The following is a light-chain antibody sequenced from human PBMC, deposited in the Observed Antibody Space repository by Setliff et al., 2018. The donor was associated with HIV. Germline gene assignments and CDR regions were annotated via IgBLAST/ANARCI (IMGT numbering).Light chain of an antibody. CDR3: CSYARSSPYV. CDR2: EVN. V-gene: IGLV2-23*02. J-gene: IGLJ1*01. Sequence: QSALAQPASVSGSPGQSITISCTGNSSDVGSYNLVSWYQQHSDKAPKLIIYEVNKRPSGVSDRFPGSKSGNTASLTISGLQAEDEADYHCCSYARSSPYVFGSGTKVTVL. CDR1: SSDVGSYNL.